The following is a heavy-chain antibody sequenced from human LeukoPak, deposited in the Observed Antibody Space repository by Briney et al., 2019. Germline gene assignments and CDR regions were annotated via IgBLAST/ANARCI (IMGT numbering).Heavy chain of an antibody. Sequence: GGSLRLSCAASGFTFSSYAMSWVRQAPGKGLEWVSAISGSGGSTYYADSVKGRFTISRDNSKNTLYLQMNSLRAEDTAVYYCAKAYGDMIVVVITDAFDIWGQGTMVTVSS. J-gene: IGHJ3*02. CDR1: GFTFSSYA. CDR2: ISGSGGST. V-gene: IGHV3-23*01. D-gene: IGHD3-22*01. CDR3: AKAYGDMIVVVITDAFDI.